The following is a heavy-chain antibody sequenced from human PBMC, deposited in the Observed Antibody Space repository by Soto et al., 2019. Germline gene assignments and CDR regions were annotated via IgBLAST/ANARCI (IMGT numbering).Heavy chain of an antibody. J-gene: IGHJ5*02. V-gene: IGHV1-18*01. CDR2: ISAYNGNT. CDR3: AREAAAGTPNWFDP. Sequence: GASVKVSCKASGYTFTSYGISWVRRAPGQGLEWMGWISAYNGNTNYAQKLQGRVTMTTDTSTSTAYMELRSLRSDDTAVYYCAREAAAGTPNWFDPWGQGTLVTSPQ. CDR1: GYTFTSYG. D-gene: IGHD6-13*01.